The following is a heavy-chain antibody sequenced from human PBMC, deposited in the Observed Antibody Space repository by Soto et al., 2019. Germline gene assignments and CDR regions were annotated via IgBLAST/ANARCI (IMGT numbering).Heavy chain of an antibody. CDR2: TYYSGGS. V-gene: IGHV4-30-4*01. CDR1: GASVSSAEHY. J-gene: IGHJ4*02. Sequence: QVQLQESGPGLVKASQTLSLTCTLSGASVSSAEHYWSWIRQPPGKGLEWIGYTYYSGGSYYNASLQRSVSISVDTSQNQFSLKRTSVTAADTAVYDCARLSGYDPAGAADKWGPGILVSVSS. D-gene: IGHD5-12*01. CDR3: ARLSGYDPAGAADK.